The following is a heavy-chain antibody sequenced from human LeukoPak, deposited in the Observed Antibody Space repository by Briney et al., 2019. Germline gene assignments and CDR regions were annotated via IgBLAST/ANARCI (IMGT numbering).Heavy chain of an antibody. J-gene: IGHJ4*02. V-gene: IGHV1-18*01. D-gene: IGHD4-11*01. Sequence: ASVKVSCKASGYIFTSYGIIWVRQAPGQGLQWMGWISAHNGNTNYAQKLQGRVTMTTDTSTSTFYMELRSLRSDDTAVYYCARAQTTLLLDYWGQGTLVTVSS. CDR3: ARAQTTLLLDY. CDR1: GYIFTSYG. CDR2: ISAHNGNT.